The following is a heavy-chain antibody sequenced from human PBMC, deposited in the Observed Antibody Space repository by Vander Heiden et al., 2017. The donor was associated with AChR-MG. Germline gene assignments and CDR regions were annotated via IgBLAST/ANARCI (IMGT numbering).Heavy chain of an antibody. V-gene: IGHV4-59*01. CDR1: GCSISSYY. CDR2: IYYSGST. Sequence: QVQLQQSGPGLVKPSETLSLTCTVSGCSISSYYWSWIRQPPGKGLEWIGYIYYSGSTNNNPSLKSRVTISVDTSKNQFYLKLSSVTAADTAVYYCARGRRGWSLFQHWGQGTLVTVSS. J-gene: IGHJ1*01. CDR3: ARGRRGWSLFQH. D-gene: IGHD6-19*01.